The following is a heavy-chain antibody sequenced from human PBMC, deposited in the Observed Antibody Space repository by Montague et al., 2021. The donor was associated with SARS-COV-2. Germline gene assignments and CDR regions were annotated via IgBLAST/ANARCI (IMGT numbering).Heavy chain of an antibody. Sequence: TLSLTCTVSGGSISSGGYYWSWIRQHPGKGLEWIGYIYYSGSTYYNPSLKSRVTISVDTSKNQFSLKLSSVTAADTAVYYCARGNGRITIFEVVIILEFDYWGQGTLVTVSS. CDR3: ARGNGRITIFEVVIILEFDY. V-gene: IGHV4-31*03. J-gene: IGHJ4*02. CDR2: IYYSGST. D-gene: IGHD3-3*01. CDR1: GGSISSGGYY.